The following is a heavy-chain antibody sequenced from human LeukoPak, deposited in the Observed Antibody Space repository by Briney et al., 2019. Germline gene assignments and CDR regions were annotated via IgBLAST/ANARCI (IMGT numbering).Heavy chain of an antibody. CDR1: GFTFSSYW. CDR2: IKQDGSEK. Sequence: GGSLRLSCAASGFTFSSYWMSWVRQAPGKGLEWVANIKQDGSEKYYVDSVKGRFTISRDNAKNSLYLQMNSLRAEDTAVYYCARERYYDFWSGLYFDYWGQGTLVTVSS. J-gene: IGHJ4*02. D-gene: IGHD3-3*01. CDR3: ARERYYDFWSGLYFDY. V-gene: IGHV3-7*01.